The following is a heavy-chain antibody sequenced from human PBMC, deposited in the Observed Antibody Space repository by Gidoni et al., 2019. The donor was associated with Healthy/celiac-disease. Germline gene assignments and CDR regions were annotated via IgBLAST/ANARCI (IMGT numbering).Heavy chain of an antibody. CDR3: ARGGDSGYQVEDY. CDR1: GYSLTRYW. Sequence: EVQLVQSGAEVKKPGESLRLSCKGSGYSLTRYWISWVRQMPGKGLEWMGRIDPSDSYTNYSPSCQGHVTISADKSISTAYLQWSSLKASDTAMYYCARGGDSGYQVEDYWGQGTLVTVSS. J-gene: IGHJ4*02. V-gene: IGHV5-10-1*03. D-gene: IGHD3-22*01. CDR2: IDPSDSYT.